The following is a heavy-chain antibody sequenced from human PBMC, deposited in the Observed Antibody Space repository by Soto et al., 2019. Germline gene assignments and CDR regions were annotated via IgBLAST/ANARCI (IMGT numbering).Heavy chain of an antibody. CDR2: IYYSGST. V-gene: IGHV4-31*03. J-gene: IGHJ4*02. CDR1: GGSISSGGYY. Sequence: SETLSLTCTVSGGSISSGGYYWSWIRQHPGKGLEWIGYIYYSGSTYYNPSLKSRVTISVDTSKNQFSLKLSSVTAADTAVYYCARGRKLLRIFDYWGQGTLVTSPQ. D-gene: IGHD3-22*01. CDR3: ARGRKLLRIFDY.